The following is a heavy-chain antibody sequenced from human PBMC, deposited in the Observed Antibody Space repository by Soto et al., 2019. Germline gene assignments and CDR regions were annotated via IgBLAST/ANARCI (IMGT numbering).Heavy chain of an antibody. CDR2: INSDGSST. J-gene: IGHJ4*02. CDR3: AREQESYSNYLDY. Sequence: GGSLRLSCAASGFTFSSYWMHWVRQAPGKGLVWVSRINSDGSSTSYADSVKGRFTISRDNAKNTLYLQMNSLRAEDTAVYYCAREQESYSNYLDYWGQGTLVTVSS. V-gene: IGHV3-74*01. D-gene: IGHD4-4*01. CDR1: GFTFSSYW.